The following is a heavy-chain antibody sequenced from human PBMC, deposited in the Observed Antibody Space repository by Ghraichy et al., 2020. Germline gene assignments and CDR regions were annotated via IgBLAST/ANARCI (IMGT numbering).Heavy chain of an antibody. CDR2: INQDGREK. D-gene: IGHD3-10*01. Sequence: GGSLRLSCAASGLICSSYWMTWVRQAPGKGLEWVANINQDGREKYYVGSVKGRFTISRDNAKNSLYLQMNNLSAEDTAVYYCSSGDTFDIWGRGTMVTVSS. CDR3: SSGDTFDI. J-gene: IGHJ3*02. CDR1: GLICSSYW. V-gene: IGHV3-7*03.